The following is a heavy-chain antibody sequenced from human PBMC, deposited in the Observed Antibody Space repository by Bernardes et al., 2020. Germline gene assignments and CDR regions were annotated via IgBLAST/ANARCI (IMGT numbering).Heavy chain of an antibody. V-gene: IGHV4-39*01. CDR2: IYYSGTT. CDR1: GGSISSNNYY. CDR3: ARRPYSSGCSDY. D-gene: IGHD6-19*01. J-gene: IGHJ4*02. Sequence: SETLSLTCTVSGGSISSNNYYWDWIRQPPGKGLEWIGSIYYSGTTYYNPSLKSRVTISIDTSKNQFSLKLSSVTAADTAMYYCARRPYSSGCSDYWGQGTLVSVSS.